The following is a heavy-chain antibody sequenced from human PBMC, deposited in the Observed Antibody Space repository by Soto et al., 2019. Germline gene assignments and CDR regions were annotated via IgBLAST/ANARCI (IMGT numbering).Heavy chain of an antibody. CDR1: GYTFTSYG. J-gene: IGHJ4*02. Sequence: ASVKVSCKASGYTFTSYGISSVRHAPGQGHERMGWISAYNSNTNYAQKHQGRVTMTTDTSTSTAYMELRSLRSDYTAVYYWARDGPAAMVHWGQGTLVTVSS. CDR2: ISAYNSNT. V-gene: IGHV1-18*01. CDR3: ARDGPAAMVH. D-gene: IGHD5-18*01.